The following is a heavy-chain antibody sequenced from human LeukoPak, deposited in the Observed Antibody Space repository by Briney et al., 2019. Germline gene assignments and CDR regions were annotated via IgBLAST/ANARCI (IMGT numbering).Heavy chain of an antibody. CDR1: GDSVSSDSYY. D-gene: IGHD3-22*01. CDR3: ARDSRGYYDSSGYFDH. CDR2: IYYSGTT. Sequence: PETLSLTCTVSGDSVSSDSYYCSWIRQPPGKGLEWIGYIYYSGTTKQNPSLKSRVTLSVDTSKNQLYLKLNSVTAADTAVYYCARDSRGYYDSSGYFDHWGQGTLVTVSS. V-gene: IGHV4-61*01. J-gene: IGHJ4*02.